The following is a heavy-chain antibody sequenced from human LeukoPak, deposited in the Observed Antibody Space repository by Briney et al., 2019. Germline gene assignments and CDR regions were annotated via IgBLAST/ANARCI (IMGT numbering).Heavy chain of an antibody. J-gene: IGHJ2*01. V-gene: IGHV4-39*01. CDR3: ARMRSYWYFDL. Sequence: SETLSLTCSVSGDSISSSSYFWGWIRQSPGQGLEWIGTSHHTGNTYYNPSLKSRVTISLDTSSNQFSLRLISVIVADTAVYYCARMRSYWYFDLWGRGTLVAVSS. CDR2: SHHTGNT. CDR1: GDSISSSSYF.